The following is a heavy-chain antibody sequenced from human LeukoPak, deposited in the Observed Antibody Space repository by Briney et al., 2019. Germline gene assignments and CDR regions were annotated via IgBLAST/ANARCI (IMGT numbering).Heavy chain of an antibody. CDR2: ISGSGGST. CDR1: GFTFSSYA. J-gene: IGHJ4*02. CDR3: AKDAGKGSGFGGGPAS. D-gene: IGHD6-19*01. V-gene: IGHV3-23*01. Sequence: GGSLRLSCAASGFTFSSYAMSWVRQAPGKGLEWVSAISGSGGSTYYADSVKGRFTISRDNSKNTLYLQMNSLRAEDTAVYYCAKDAGKGSGFGGGPASWGQGTLVTVSS.